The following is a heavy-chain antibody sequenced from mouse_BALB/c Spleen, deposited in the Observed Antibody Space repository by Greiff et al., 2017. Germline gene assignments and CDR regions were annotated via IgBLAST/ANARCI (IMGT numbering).Heavy chain of an antibody. D-gene: IGHD1-2*01. J-gene: IGHJ4*01. CDR1: GYTFTSYW. Sequence: DLVKPGASVKLSCKASGYTFTSYWINWIKQRPGQGLEWIGRIAPGSGSTYYNEMFKGKATLTVDTSSSTAYIQLSSLSSEDSAVYFCARVGLTTATAMDYWGQGTSVTVSS. CDR3: ARVGLTTATAMDY. V-gene: IGHV1S41*01. CDR2: IAPGSGST.